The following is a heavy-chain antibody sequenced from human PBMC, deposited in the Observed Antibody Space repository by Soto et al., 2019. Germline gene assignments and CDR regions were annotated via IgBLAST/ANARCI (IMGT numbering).Heavy chain of an antibody. CDR3: ARGAKGAYYVDV. V-gene: IGHV3-74*01. J-gene: IGHJ6*03. D-gene: IGHD2-21*01. Sequence: EVQLVESGGGLVQPGGSLRLSCAASGFTFSDFWPHWVRQTPGKGLVWVSRIKSDGGSTNYADSVKGRFTISRDNAKNTVYLQMDSLRAEDTAVYYCARGAKGAYYVDVWGKGTTVTVSS. CDR2: IKSDGGST. CDR1: GFTFSDFW.